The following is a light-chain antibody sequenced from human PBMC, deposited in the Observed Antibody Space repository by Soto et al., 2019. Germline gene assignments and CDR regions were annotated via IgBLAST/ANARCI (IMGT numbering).Light chain of an antibody. CDR3: SSHAGIKNVV. Sequence: QSALTQPPSASGSPGQSVTISCTGSRSDIGDSNYVSWYQQHPGKAPRLMVYEVTKRPSGVPARFSGSKSGNTASLTVSGLQAEDEADYYCSSHAGIKNVVFGGGTKLTVL. J-gene: IGLJ3*02. CDR1: RSDIGDSNY. CDR2: EVT. V-gene: IGLV2-8*01.